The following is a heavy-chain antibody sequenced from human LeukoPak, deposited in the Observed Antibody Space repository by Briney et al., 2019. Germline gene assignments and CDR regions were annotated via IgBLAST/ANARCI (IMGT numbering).Heavy chain of an antibody. CDR2: ISYDGSNK. Sequence: PGRSLRLSCAASGFTFSSYGMHWVRQALGKGLEWVAVISYDGSNKYYADSVKGRSTISRDNSKSTLYLQMNSLRAEDTAVYYCAKDLAFYGSGSYYIAGYYYGMDVWGKGTTVTVSS. CDR1: GFTFSSYG. V-gene: IGHV3-30*18. D-gene: IGHD3-10*01. J-gene: IGHJ6*04. CDR3: AKDLAFYGSGSYYIAGYYYGMDV.